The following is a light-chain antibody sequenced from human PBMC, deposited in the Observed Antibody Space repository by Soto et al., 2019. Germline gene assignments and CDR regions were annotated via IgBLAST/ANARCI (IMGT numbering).Light chain of an antibody. CDR1: SSNIGSNY. Sequence: QSVLTQPPSASGTPGQRVTISCSGSSSNIGSNYVYWYQQLPGTAPKLLIYSNNQRPSGVPDRFSGSKSGTSASLAISGLRSEDEADYHCAAWDDSLSNVFGTGTKLTVL. V-gene: IGLV1-47*02. CDR3: AAWDDSLSNV. J-gene: IGLJ1*01. CDR2: SNN.